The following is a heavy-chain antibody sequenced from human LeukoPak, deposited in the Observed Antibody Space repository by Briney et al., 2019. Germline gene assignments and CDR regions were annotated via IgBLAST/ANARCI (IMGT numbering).Heavy chain of an antibody. V-gene: IGHV3-23*01. D-gene: IGHD3-9*01. Sequence: AGGSLRLSCAASGFTFSSHAMSWVRQAPGEGLEWVSAIGDDVVSTYYAESVKGRFTISRDNSKNTLYLQMNSLRAEDTATYYCARDSPLLTVWGQGTLVTVSS. CDR1: GFTFSSHA. CDR2: IGDDVVST. CDR3: ARDSPLLTV. J-gene: IGHJ4*02.